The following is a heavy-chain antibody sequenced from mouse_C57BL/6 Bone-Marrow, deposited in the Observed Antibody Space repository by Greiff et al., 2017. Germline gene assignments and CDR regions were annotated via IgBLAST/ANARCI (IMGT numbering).Heavy chain of an antibody. J-gene: IGHJ3*01. D-gene: IGHD2-1*01. CDR3: AMDGNFEGFAY. V-gene: IGHV5-17*01. CDR2: ISSGSSTI. Sequence: EVMLVESGGGLVKPGGSLKLSCAASGFTFSDYGMHWVRQAPEKGLEWVAYISSGSSTIYYADTVKGRFTISRDNAKNTLFLQMTSLRSEDTAMYYCAMDGNFEGFAYWGQGTLVTVSA. CDR1: GFTFSDYG.